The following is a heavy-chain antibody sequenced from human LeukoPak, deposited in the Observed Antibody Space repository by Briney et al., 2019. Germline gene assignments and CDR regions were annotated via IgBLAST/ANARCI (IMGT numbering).Heavy chain of an antibody. V-gene: IGHV4-61*02. Sequence: SETLSLTCTVSGGSISSGSYYWSWIRQPAGKGLECIGRTYTTGSTNYNPSLKSRVTISVDTTKNQFSLKLSSATAADTAMYYCMRDLLRLNPTYYLYIDVWGKGTTVTVSS. D-gene: IGHD2/OR15-2a*01. CDR3: MRDLLRLNPTYYLYIDV. J-gene: IGHJ6*03. CDR1: GGSISSGSYY. CDR2: TYTTGST.